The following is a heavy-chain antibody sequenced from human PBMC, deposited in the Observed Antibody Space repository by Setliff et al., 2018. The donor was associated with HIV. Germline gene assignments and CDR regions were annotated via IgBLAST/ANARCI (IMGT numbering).Heavy chain of an antibody. CDR1: GRSFSGYY. J-gene: IGHJ4*02. CDR3: ARLGAEDFSDYDWVDY. CDR2: INHSGDT. D-gene: IGHD5-12*01. Sequence: SETLSLTCAVYGRSFSGYYWSWIRQPPGKGLEWIGEINHSGDTNYNPSLKSRVTISVDTSKNQFSLNLNSVTAADTAVYYCARLGAEDFSDYDWVDYWGQGTLVTVSS. V-gene: IGHV4-34*01.